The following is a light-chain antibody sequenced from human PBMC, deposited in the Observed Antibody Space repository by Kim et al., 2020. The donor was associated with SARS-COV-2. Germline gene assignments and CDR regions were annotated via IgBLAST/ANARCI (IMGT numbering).Light chain of an antibody. Sequence: SLSPGERATLACRASQSVRTYLAWYQQKRGQAPRLLIYDASTRPTDIPARFSGSGSGTDFNFTISSLEPEDFAVYYCQQRNLWPYTFGQGTKLEI. CDR1: QSVRTY. CDR3: QQRNLWPYT. J-gene: IGKJ2*01. CDR2: DAS. V-gene: IGKV3-11*01.